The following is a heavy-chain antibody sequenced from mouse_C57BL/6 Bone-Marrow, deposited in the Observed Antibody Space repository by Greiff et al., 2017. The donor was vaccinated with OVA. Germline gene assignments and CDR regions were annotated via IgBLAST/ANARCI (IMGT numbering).Heavy chain of an antibody. CDR3: ASQRAY. CDR1: GFTFSSYT. CDR2: ISGGGGNT. V-gene: IGHV5-9*01. J-gene: IGHJ3*01. Sequence: EVKLVESGGGLVKPGGSLKLSCAASGFTFSSYTMSWVRQTPEKRLEWVATISGGGGNTYYPDRVKGRFTISRDNAKNTLYLQMSSLRSEDTALYYCASQRAYWGQGTLVTVSA.